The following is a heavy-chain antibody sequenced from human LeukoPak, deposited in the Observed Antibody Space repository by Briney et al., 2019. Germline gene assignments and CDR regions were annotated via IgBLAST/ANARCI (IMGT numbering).Heavy chain of an antibody. J-gene: IGHJ4*02. CDR3: AREGYGDPLDY. Sequence: SQTLSLTCTVSGGSISSGSYYWRWIRQPAGKGLEWIGRIYTSGSTNYHPSLKSRVTISVDTSKNQFSLKLSSVTAVDTAVYYCAREGYGDPLDYWGQGTLVTVSS. CDR1: GGSISSGSYY. V-gene: IGHV4-61*02. CDR2: IYTSGST. D-gene: IGHD4-17*01.